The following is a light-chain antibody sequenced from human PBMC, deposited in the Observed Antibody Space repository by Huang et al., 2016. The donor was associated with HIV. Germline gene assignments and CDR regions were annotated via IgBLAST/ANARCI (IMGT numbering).Light chain of an antibody. CDR2: DAS. Sequence: EIVFTQSPATLSLPPGERTTRSCGASQGVDRNFLAWYQHRPGLAPRLLVYDASSRATGIPDRFTGSGSGTDFTLSISRLEPEDSAVYYCHHYGGSPMITFGQGTRLEIK. CDR1: QGVDRNF. CDR3: HHYGGSPMIT. J-gene: IGKJ5*01. V-gene: IGKV3D-20*01.